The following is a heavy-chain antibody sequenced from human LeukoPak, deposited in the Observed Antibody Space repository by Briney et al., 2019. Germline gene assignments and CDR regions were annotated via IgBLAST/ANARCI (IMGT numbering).Heavy chain of an antibody. CDR3: ARGVTYYDFWSGYYTGGFDY. CDR1: GFTFSSYD. CDR2: IGTAGDT. Sequence: GGSLRLSCAASGFTFSSYDMHWVRQATGKGLEWVSAIGTAGDTYYPGSVKGRFTISRENAKNSLYLQMNSLRAEDTAVYYCARGVTYYDFWSGYYTGGFDYWGQGTLVTVSS. D-gene: IGHD3-3*01. V-gene: IGHV3-13*01. J-gene: IGHJ4*02.